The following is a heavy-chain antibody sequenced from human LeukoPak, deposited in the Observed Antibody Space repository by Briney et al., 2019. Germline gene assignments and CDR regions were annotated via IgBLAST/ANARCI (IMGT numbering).Heavy chain of an antibody. V-gene: IGHV5-51*01. CDR2: IYPGNSDT. D-gene: IGHD2-15*01. CDR3: AKLGYCSGGSCYPIDAFDF. Sequence: GESLKISCKGSGYSFPTYWIGWVRQVPGKGLEWMGLIYPGNSDTRYNPSFQGQVTISADKSITTAYLQWSRLKASDTAMYYCAKLGYCSGGSCYPIDAFDFWGQGTMVTVAS. CDR1: GYSFPTYW. J-gene: IGHJ3*01.